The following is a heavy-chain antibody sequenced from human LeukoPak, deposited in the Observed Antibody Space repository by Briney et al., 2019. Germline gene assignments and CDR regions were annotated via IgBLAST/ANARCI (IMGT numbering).Heavy chain of an antibody. V-gene: IGHV1-8*01. D-gene: IGHD1-1*01. CDR1: GYTFTSND. Sequence: ASVKVSCKASGYTFTSNDINWVRQAAGQGLEWMGWMNPHSGSAGYAQKFQGRVTVTRDTSISTVYMELSSLTSDDTAVYYCARIPQRVPHNWFDPWGQGTLVTVSS. CDR3: ARIPQRVPHNWFDP. CDR2: MNPHSGSA. J-gene: IGHJ5*02.